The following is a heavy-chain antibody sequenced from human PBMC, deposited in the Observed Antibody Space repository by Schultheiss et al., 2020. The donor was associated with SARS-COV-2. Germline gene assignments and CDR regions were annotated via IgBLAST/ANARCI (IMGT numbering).Heavy chain of an antibody. J-gene: IGHJ6*03. Sequence: SQTLSLTCTVSGGSIRSYYWSWIRQPPGKGLEWIGEINHSGSTNYNPSLKSRVTISVDTSKNQFSLQLNSVTPEDTTVLEAWWISGVCVIVYYYNNTWTSGAKGPRSPSP. CDR2: INHSGST. D-gene: IGHD3-3*01. V-gene: IGHV4-34*01. CDR3: WWISGVCVIVYYYNNTWTS. CDR1: GGSIRSYY.